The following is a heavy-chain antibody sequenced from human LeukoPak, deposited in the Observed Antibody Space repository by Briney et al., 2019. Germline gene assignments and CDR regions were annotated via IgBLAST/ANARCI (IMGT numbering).Heavy chain of an antibody. V-gene: IGHV3-23*01. CDR3: ANTVGGY. CDR1: GFSFSSYA. J-gene: IGHJ4*02. CDR2: ISGSAGSS. Sequence: GGSLRLSCAASGFSFSSYAMSWVRQAPGKGLEWVSGISGSAGSSYYANSVKGRVTISRDNSKNTLYLQMNSLRAEDTAVYYCANTVGGYWGQGTLVTVSS. D-gene: IGHD4-23*01.